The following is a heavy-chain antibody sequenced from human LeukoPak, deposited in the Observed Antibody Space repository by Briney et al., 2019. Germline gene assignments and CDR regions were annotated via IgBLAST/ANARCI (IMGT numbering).Heavy chain of an antibody. V-gene: IGHV4-31*11. CDR3: ARGLRYFDWSKPFDP. D-gene: IGHD3-9*01. CDR1: GGSFSDYS. J-gene: IGHJ5*02. CDR2: IYYSGST. Sequence: SETLSLTCAVYGGSFSDYSWSWIRQHPGKGLEWIGYIYYSGSTYYNPSLKSRVTISVDTSKNQFSLKLSSVTAADTAVYYCARGLRYFDWSKPFDPWGQGTLVTVSS.